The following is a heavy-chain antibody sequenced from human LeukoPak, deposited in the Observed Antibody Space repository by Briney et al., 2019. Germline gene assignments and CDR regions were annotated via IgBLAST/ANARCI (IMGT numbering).Heavy chain of an antibody. CDR3: ARSRTGPDAFDI. CDR1: GYTFTDYY. J-gene: IGHJ3*02. D-gene: IGHD1-1*01. V-gene: IGHV1-69-2*01. Sequence: GASVKVSCKASGYTFTDYYMHWVQQAPGKGLEWMGRVDPEDGETIYAEKFQGRVTITADTSTDTAYMELSSLRSEDTAVYYCARSRTGPDAFDIWGQGTMVTVSS. CDR2: VDPEDGET.